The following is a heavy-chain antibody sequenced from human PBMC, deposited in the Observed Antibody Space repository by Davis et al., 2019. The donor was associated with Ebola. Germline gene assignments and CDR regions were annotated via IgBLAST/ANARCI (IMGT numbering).Heavy chain of an antibody. V-gene: IGHV3-23*01. J-gene: IGHJ4*02. CDR1: GFAFRNNA. D-gene: IGHD1-1*01. CDR3: ARDLHWNQAEY. Sequence: GESLKISCSASGFAFRNNAMNWVRQAPGKGLEWVSGISGSGARTFYANSVKGRFTISRDNSKNTLYLQMNSLRAEDTAVYYCARDLHWNQAEYWGQGALVTVSS. CDR2: ISGSGART.